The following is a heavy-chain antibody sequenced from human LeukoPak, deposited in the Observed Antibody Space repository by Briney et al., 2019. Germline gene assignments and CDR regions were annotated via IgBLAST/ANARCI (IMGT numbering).Heavy chain of an antibody. CDR2: ISAYNGNT. CDR3: ARGSSRHCGGDCSADY. J-gene: IGHJ4*02. V-gene: IGHV1-18*01. Sequence: GASVKVSCKASGYTFTSYGISWVRQAPGQGLEWMGWISAYNGNTNYAQKLQGRVTMTTDTSTSTAYMELRSLRSDDTAVYYCARGSSRHCGGDCSADYWGQGTLVTVSS. D-gene: IGHD2-21*02. CDR1: GYTFTSYG.